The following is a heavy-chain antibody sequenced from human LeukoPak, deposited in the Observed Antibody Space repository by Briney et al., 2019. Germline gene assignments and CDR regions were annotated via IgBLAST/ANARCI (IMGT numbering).Heavy chain of an antibody. CDR3: AREGFYRGYDR. J-gene: IGHJ4*02. V-gene: IGHV3-48*02. Sequence: GSLSLSCAASGFTFNSYSMNWVRQAPGKGLEWVSYINTIASAKTYADSVKGRFTISRDNAKNSLSLQMNSLRDDDTAVYYCAREGFYRGYDRWGQGTLVTVSS. D-gene: IGHD5-12*01. CDR1: GFTFNSYS. CDR2: INTIASAK.